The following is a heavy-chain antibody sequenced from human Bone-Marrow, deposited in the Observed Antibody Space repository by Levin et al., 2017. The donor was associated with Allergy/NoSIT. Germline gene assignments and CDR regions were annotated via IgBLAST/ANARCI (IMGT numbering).Heavy chain of an antibody. J-gene: IGHJ4*02. V-gene: IGHV3-23*01. CDR3: AKGGQQPIDY. Sequence: GESLKISCAASGFTFSSYAMSWVRQAPGKGLEWVSAISGSGGSTYYADSVKGRFTISRDNSKNTLYLQMNSLRAEDTAVYYCAKGGQQPIDYWGQGTLVTVSS. D-gene: IGHD6-13*01. CDR1: GFTFSSYA. CDR2: ISGSGGST.